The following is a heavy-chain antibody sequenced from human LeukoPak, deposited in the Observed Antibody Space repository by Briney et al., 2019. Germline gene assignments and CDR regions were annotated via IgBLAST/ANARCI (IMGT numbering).Heavy chain of an antibody. CDR2: ISSSGSTI. CDR1: GFTFSSYE. Sequence: GGSLRLSCAASGFTFSSYEMNWVRQAPGKGLEWVSYISSSGSTIYYADPVKGRFAISRDNAKNSLYLQMNSLRAEDTAVYYCAREGLGIVVVPAVTHDAFDIWGQGTMVTVSS. V-gene: IGHV3-48*03. CDR3: AREGLGIVVVPAVTHDAFDI. J-gene: IGHJ3*02. D-gene: IGHD2-2*03.